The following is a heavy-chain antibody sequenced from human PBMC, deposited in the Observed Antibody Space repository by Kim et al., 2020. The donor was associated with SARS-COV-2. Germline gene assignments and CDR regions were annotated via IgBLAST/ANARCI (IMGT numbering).Heavy chain of an antibody. J-gene: IGHJ4*02. CDR3: ARDLGGYDSVGGE. V-gene: IGHV4-4*02. D-gene: IGHD5-12*01. CDR1: GGSISSSNW. Sequence: SETLFLTCAVSGGSISSSNWWSWVRQPPGKGLEWIGEIYHSGSTNYNPPLKSRVTISVDKSKNQFSLKLSSVTAADTAVYYCARDLGGYDSVGGEWGQGTLVTVSS. CDR2: IYHSGST.